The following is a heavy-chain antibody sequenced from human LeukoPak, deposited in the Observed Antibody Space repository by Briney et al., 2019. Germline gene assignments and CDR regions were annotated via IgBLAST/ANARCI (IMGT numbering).Heavy chain of an antibody. CDR3: ARRGRIIIQLAFDY. CDR2: IYHSGST. D-gene: IGHD5-18*01. V-gene: IGHV4-4*02. Sequence: KPSGTLSLTCAVSGGSISSSNWWTWVRQPPGKGLEWIGKIYHSGSTYYNPSLKSRVTISVDTSKNQFSLKLSSVTAADTAVYYCARRGRIIIQLAFDYWGQGTLVTVSS. J-gene: IGHJ4*02. CDR1: GGSISSSNW.